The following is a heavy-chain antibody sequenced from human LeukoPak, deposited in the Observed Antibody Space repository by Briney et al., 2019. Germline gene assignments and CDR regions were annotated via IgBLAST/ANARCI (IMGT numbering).Heavy chain of an antibody. CDR3: ARQLQFTRYFDH. J-gene: IGHJ4*02. D-gene: IGHD5-24*01. CDR2: INHTGST. CDR1: GGSFGDFY. V-gene: IGHV4-34*01. Sequence: SETLSLTCAVYGGSFGDFYWSWIRQSPGKGLEWIGEINHTGSTIYNLSLKSRVTISVDTSKNQFSLKVRSVTAADTAVYYCARQLQFTRYFDHWGQGTLVTVSS.